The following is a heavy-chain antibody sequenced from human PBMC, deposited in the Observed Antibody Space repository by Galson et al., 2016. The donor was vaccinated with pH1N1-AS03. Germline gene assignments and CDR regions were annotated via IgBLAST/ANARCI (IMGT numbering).Heavy chain of an antibody. J-gene: IGHJ4*02. Sequence: LSLTCTVSDGSISSNVYYWSWIRQAAGKGLEWIGYISSTGNTIYKSSLKSRVAISIDTSKSQFSLNLASVPAADTAVYYCARVVVEWLVNQEVHGFDSWGQGTLVTVSS. CDR3: ARVVVEWLVNQEVHGFDS. CDR2: ISSTGNT. CDR1: DGSISSNVYY. D-gene: IGHD6-19*01. V-gene: IGHV4-61*09.